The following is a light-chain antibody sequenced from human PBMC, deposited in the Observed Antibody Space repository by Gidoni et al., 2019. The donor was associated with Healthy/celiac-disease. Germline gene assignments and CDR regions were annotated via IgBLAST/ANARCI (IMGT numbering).Light chain of an antibody. CDR1: QSISSY. V-gene: IGKV1-39*01. Sequence: DIQMTQSPSSLSASVGDRVTITCRASQSISSYLNWYQQKPGKAPKLLIYAASSLQSGVPSRFSGSGSGTDFTLTISSLQPEDYYCQQSYSTLFTCGPGTKVDIK. J-gene: IGKJ3*01. CDR3: QQSYSTLFT. CDR2: AAS.